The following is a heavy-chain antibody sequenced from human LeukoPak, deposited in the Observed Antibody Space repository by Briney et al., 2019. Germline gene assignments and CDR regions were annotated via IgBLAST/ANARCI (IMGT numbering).Heavy chain of an antibody. CDR1: GGSISSGSYY. D-gene: IGHD1-26*01. Sequence: MASDTLSLTCTVSGGSISSGSYYWSWIRQPAGKGLEWIGRIYTSGSTNYNPSLKSRVTISVDTSKNQFSLKLSSMTAADTAVYYCARVSLGNPRRRSPPRYYYYYMDVWGKGTTVTVSS. J-gene: IGHJ6*03. V-gene: IGHV4-61*02. CDR2: IYTSGST. CDR3: ARVSLGNPRRRSPPRYYYYYMDV.